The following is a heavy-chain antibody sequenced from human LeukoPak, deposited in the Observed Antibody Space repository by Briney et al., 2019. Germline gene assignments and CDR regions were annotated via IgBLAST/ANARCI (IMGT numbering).Heavy chain of an antibody. J-gene: IGHJ3*02. CDR1: GFTFSSYE. CDR2: ISSSGSTI. CDR3: ATGYEYNGNYGRAFDT. Sequence: PGGSLRLSCAASGFTFSSYEMNWVRQAPGKGLEWVSYISSSGSTIYYADSVKGRFTISRDNAKNSLYLQMNSLRAEDTAVYYCATGYEYNGNYGRAFDTWGQGTMVTVSS. V-gene: IGHV3-48*03. D-gene: IGHD1-26*01.